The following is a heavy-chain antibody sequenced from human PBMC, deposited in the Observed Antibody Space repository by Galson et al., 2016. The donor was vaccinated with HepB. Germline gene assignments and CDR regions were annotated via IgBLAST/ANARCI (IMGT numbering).Heavy chain of an antibody. D-gene: IGHD2-8*01. CDR2: IYPGDSDT. CDR1: GYNFTSYW. V-gene: IGHV5-51*01. Sequence: QSGADVKKPGESLKISCQGSGYNFTSYWIGWVRQMPGKGLEWMGIIYPGDSDTRYSPSFQGQVTISADKSISTAYLQWSSLKDSDTAIYYCARQNAPRLIDYWGQGTLVTVSS. CDR3: ARQNAPRLIDY. J-gene: IGHJ4*02.